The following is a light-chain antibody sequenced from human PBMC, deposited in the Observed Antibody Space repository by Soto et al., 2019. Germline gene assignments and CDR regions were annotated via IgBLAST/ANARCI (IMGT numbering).Light chain of an antibody. J-gene: IGLJ1*01. CDR2: EVN. CDR1: SSDVGGYNY. Sequence: QLVLTQPASVSGSPGQSITISCTGTSSDVGGYNYVSWYQQHPGKAPKLMIYEVNNRPSGVSNRFSGSKSGNTASLTISGLQAEDEADYYCSSYTSSSTQVFGTGTKVTVL. V-gene: IGLV2-14*01. CDR3: SSYTSSSTQV.